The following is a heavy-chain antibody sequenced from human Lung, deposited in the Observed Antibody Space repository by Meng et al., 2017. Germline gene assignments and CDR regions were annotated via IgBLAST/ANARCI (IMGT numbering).Heavy chain of an antibody. CDR1: RGSIRGPY. D-gene: IGHD3-10*01. CDR2: INHGGST. CDR3: ARERHSTIIRGVIDF. Sequence: QLHLPPCGACPLVPSERLSLTCSVYRGSIRGPYWSWNRQFPAKGLDLIGKINHGGSTNYNPSLESRVTISVDTPKNQFSLRLTSMTVADTAVYYCARERHSTIIRGVIDFWGQGALVTVSS. V-gene: IGHV4-34*01. J-gene: IGHJ4*02.